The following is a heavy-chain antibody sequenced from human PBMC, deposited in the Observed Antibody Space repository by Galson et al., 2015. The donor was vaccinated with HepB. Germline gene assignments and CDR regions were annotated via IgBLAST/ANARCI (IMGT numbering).Heavy chain of an antibody. Sequence: SVKVSCKASGGTFSSYGISWVRQAPGQGLEWMGGIIPIFNTTNHAQKFQGRVTTTADESTNTAYMVLSSLSFEDTAVYYCAKIGVSRLPSGLAFDLGGQGTMLTVSS. CDR3: AKIGVSRLPSGLAFDL. CDR1: GGTFSSYG. J-gene: IGHJ3*01. D-gene: IGHD2-8*01. CDR2: IIPIFNTT. V-gene: IGHV1-69*13.